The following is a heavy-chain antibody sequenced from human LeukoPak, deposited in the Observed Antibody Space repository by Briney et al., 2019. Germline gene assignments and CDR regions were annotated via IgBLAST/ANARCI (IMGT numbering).Heavy chain of an antibody. CDR1: GGSFSDYY. CDR2: IDYSGST. V-gene: IGHV4-59*01. Sequence: SETLSLTCAVYGGSFSDYYWSWIRRPPGKGLEWIGNIDYSGSTNYNPSLKSRVTMSVDTSKNQFSLRLSSVTAADTAVFYCARDWDYYGSVPTWGQGTLVTVSS. D-gene: IGHD3-10*01. CDR3: ARDWDYYGSVPT. J-gene: IGHJ5*02.